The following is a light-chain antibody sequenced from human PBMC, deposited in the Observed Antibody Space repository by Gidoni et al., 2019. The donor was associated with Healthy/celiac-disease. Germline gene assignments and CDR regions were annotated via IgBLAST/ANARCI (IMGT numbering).Light chain of an antibody. Sequence: QSPATLSLSPGERATLSCGASQSVSSYLAWYQQKPGKAPRLLIYDASNRASGIPSRFSGSGSGTDFTLTISSLEPEDFAVYYCQQRSNWPLTFGGXTKLEIK. CDR3: QQRSNWPLT. CDR2: DAS. V-gene: IGKV3-11*01. CDR1: QSVSSY. J-gene: IGKJ4*01.